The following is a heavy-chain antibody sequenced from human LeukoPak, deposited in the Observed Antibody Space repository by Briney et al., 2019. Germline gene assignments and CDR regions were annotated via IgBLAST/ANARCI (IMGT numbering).Heavy chain of an antibody. CDR2: IKQDGSEN. Sequence: GGPLRLSCAASGFTFSSYWMSWVRQAPGKGLEWVANIKQDGSENYYVDSVKGRFTISRDNAKNSLYLQMNSLRAEDTAVYYCARVEGHYYYYYGMDVWGKGTTVTVSS. CDR1: GFTFSSYW. CDR3: ARVEGHYYYYYGMDV. J-gene: IGHJ6*04. V-gene: IGHV3-7*03.